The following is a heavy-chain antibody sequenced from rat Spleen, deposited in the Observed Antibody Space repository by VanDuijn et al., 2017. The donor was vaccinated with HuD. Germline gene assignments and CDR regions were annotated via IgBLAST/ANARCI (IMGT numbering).Heavy chain of an antibody. CDR1: GFSLTSNG. D-gene: IGHD4-3*01. Sequence: QVQVKESGPGLVQPSQTLSLTCTVSGFSLTSNGVSWVRQTPGKGLEWIAAISSGGSTYYNSALKSRLSISRDTSKSQVFLKMNRLKTEDTATYYCARGPIIRGSVMDAWGQGASVTVSS. CDR2: ISSGGST. V-gene: IGHV2S12*01. CDR3: ARGPIIRGSVMDA. J-gene: IGHJ4*01.